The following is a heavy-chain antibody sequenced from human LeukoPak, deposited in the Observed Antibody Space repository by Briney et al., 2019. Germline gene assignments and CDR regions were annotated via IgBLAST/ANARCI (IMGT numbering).Heavy chain of an antibody. Sequence: SETLSLTCTVSGGSISSSSYYWGWIRQPPGKGLEWIGSIYYSGSTYYNPSLKSRGTISVDTSRNQFSLKLSSVTAADTAVYYCARVGAGLGWFDPWGQGTLVTVSS. CDR2: IYYSGST. CDR1: GGSISSSSYY. D-gene: IGHD6-13*01. V-gene: IGHV4-39*07. J-gene: IGHJ5*02. CDR3: ARVGAGLGWFDP.